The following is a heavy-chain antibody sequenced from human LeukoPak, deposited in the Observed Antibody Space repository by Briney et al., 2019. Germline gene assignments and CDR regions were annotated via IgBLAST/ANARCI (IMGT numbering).Heavy chain of an antibody. J-gene: IGHJ4*02. CDR2: IWYDGSNK. CDR3: AREGPRGNSQFDY. CDR1: GLTFRNYG. Sequence: PGKSLRLSCAASGLTFRNYGMHWVRQAPGKGLEWVAVIWYDGSNKYYADSVKGRFTISRDNSKNTLYLQMNSLRAEDTAVYYCAREGPRGNSQFDYWGQGTLVTVSS. D-gene: IGHD2/OR15-2a*01. V-gene: IGHV3-33*01.